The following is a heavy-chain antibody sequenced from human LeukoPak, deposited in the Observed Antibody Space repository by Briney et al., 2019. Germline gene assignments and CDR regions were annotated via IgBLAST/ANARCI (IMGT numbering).Heavy chain of an antibody. J-gene: IGHJ3*01. Sequence: SETLCLTCTVSGGSISNYYWSWIREPPGGGLEWIGYIYYSGSTNYNPSLKSRVTISLDTSKNQFSLKLTSVTAADTAVYYCVGVAVEKASITGLHVWGRATMVTVSS. CDR2: IYYSGST. CDR3: VGVAVEKASITGLHV. V-gene: IGHV4-59*12. D-gene: IGHD5-24*01. CDR1: GGSISNYY.